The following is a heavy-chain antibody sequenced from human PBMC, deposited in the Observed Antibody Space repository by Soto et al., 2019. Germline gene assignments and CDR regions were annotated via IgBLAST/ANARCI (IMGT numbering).Heavy chain of an antibody. J-gene: IGHJ4*02. CDR2: IDPSDSQT. Sequence: GESLKISCQVSGYSFTHYWISWVRQMPGKGLEWMGRIDPSDSQTNYSPSFQGHVTISVDKSISTAYLEWTSLKASDTAMYYCVRLKSYYDTSGYYYWGQGTLVTVSS. CDR1: GYSFTHYW. D-gene: IGHD3-22*01. CDR3: VRLKSYYDTSGYYY. V-gene: IGHV5-10-1*01.